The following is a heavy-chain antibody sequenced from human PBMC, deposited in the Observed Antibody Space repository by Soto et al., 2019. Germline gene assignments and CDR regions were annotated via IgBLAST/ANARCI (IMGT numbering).Heavy chain of an antibody. D-gene: IGHD3-16*01. V-gene: IGHV3-23*01. CDR1: LSSYA. CDR3: AKGDLFVGGTIYGMDV. CDR2: ISVSGGST. Sequence: PGGSLRLSCAVSLSSYAISSVRRAPGKGLEWVAGISVSGGSTNYAASVKGRFTISRDNDKNTVYLQMNSLRAEDTAVYYCAKGDLFVGGTIYGMDVWGQGTTVTVSS. J-gene: IGHJ6*02.